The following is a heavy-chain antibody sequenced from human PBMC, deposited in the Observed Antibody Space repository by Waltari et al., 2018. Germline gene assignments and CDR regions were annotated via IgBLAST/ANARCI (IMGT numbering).Heavy chain of an antibody. V-gene: IGHV4-31*03. CDR3: ARVIGGSYSQDAFDI. J-gene: IGHJ3*02. Sequence: QVQLQESGPGLVKPSQNLSLTCTVSGAAIRSGGYYLSWIRQHPGKGLEWIGYIYYSGSTYYNPSLKSRVTISVDTSKNQFSLKLSSVTAADTAVYYCARVIGGSYSQDAFDIWGQGTMVTVSS. D-gene: IGHD1-26*01. CDR1: GAAIRSGGYY. CDR2: IYYSGST.